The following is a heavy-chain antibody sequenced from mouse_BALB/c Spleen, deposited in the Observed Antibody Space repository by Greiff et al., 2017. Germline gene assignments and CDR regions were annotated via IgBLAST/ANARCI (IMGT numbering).Heavy chain of an antibody. CDR2: ISSGGGST. CDR1: GFAFSSYD. D-gene: IGHD1-1*01. J-gene: IGHJ3*01. V-gene: IGHV5-12-1*01. Sequence: EVHLVESGGGLVKPGGSLKLSCAASGFAFSSYDMSWVRQTPEKRLEWVAYISSGGGSTYYPDTVKGRFTISRDNAKNTLYLQMSSLKSEDTAMYYCARRSYYGSSPAWFAYWGQGTLVTVSA. CDR3: ARRSYYGSSPAWFAY.